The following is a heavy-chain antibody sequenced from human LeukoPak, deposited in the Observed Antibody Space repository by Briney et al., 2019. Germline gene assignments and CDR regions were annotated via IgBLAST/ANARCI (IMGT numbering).Heavy chain of an antibody. V-gene: IGHV4-59*01. D-gene: IGHD4-17*01. CDR2: IHHTGST. Sequence: SKTLSLTCSVSGGSTYWSWIRQPPGKGLEWIGYIHHTGSTNYNPSLKSRVTMSLDMSKNQFSLKLSSVTAADTAVYYCARGGYGTFDFWGQGTLVTVSS. CDR3: ARGGYGTFDF. CDR1: GGSTY. J-gene: IGHJ4*02.